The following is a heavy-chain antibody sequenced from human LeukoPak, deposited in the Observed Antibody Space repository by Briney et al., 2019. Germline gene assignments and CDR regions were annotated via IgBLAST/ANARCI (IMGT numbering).Heavy chain of an antibody. CDR3: ARDRGYCSGGSCYSAFDY. CDR2: ISYDGSDK. D-gene: IGHD2-15*01. Sequence: GGSLRLSCAASGFTLSRYDMHWVRQAPGKGLEWVATISYDGSDKYYADSVKGRFTISRDNSMNTLYVQMNSLGPEDTALYYCARDRGYCSGGSCYSAFDYWGQGTLVTVSS. J-gene: IGHJ4*02. V-gene: IGHV3-30*04. CDR1: GFTLSRYD.